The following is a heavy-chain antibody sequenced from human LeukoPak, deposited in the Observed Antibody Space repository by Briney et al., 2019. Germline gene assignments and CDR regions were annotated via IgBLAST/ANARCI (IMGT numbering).Heavy chain of an antibody. J-gene: IGHJ4*02. CDR2: ISSSSYI. V-gene: IGHV3-21*01. CDR1: GFTFSSYS. Sequence: PGGSLGLSCAASGFTFSSYSMNWVRQAPGKGLEWVSSISSSSYIYYADSVKGRFTISRDNAKNSLYLQMNSLRAEDTAVYYCARDLAPRSGTFDYWGQGTLVTVSS. CDR3: ARDLAPRSGTFDY.